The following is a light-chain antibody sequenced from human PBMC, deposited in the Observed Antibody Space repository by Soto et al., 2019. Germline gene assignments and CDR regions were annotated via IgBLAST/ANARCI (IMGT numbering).Light chain of an antibody. Sequence: EIVLTQSPATLSLSPGERATLSCRASQSVSSYLAWYQQKPGQAPRLLIYAASNRATDIPARFSGSGSGTDFTLTISRLEPEDFVVYYCQQRSNWTQITFGQGTRLEIK. V-gene: IGKV3-11*01. CDR3: QQRSNWTQIT. CDR2: AAS. CDR1: QSVSSY. J-gene: IGKJ5*01.